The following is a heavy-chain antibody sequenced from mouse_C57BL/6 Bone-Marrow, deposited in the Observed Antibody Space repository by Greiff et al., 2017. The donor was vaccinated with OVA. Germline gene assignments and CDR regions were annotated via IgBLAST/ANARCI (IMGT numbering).Heavy chain of an antibody. CDR1: GYTFTSYW. Sequence: VQLQQPGAELVKPGASVKVSCKASGYTFTSYWMHWVTQRPGQGLEWIGRIHPSDSDNNYNQKFKGKATLTVYKSSRTAYMQLSSLTSEDSAVYYCAIWDYDQFAYWGQGTLVTVSA. D-gene: IGHD2-4*01. V-gene: IGHV1-74*01. CDR2: IHPSDSDN. CDR3: AIWDYDQFAY. J-gene: IGHJ3*01.